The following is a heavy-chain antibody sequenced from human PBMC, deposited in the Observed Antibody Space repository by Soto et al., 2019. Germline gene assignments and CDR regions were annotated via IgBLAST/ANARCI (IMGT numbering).Heavy chain of an antibody. V-gene: IGHV3-48*01. J-gene: IGHJ4*02. CDR2: ISTSSTSI. CDR1: GFSFSSYS. Sequence: EVQLVESGGGLVQPGGSLRLSCAGSGFSFSSYSMNWVRQAPGKGLEWISYISTSSTSIYYADSVRGRFTISRDNAKNSVYLQMDRLRVEDTAVYYCARDQSNWGQGTLVTVSS. CDR3: ARDQSN.